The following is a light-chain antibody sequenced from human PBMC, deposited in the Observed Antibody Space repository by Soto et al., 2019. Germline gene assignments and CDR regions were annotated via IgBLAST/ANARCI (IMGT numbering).Light chain of an antibody. CDR2: DAS. Sequence: DIQMTKSPSSLSASVGDRVTITCQASQDISNHLNWYHKKPGRAPKVLIYDASNLETGVPSRFSGSGYGTDFTFTISSMKNEDIERYYCPQYDNLTITFGHGTRLEIK. CDR1: QDISNH. J-gene: IGKJ5*01. V-gene: IGKV1-33*01. CDR3: PQYDNLTIT.